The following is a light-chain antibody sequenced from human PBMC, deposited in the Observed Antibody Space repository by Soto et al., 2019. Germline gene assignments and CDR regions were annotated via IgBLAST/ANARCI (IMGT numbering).Light chain of an antibody. CDR2: DGF. CDR1: QRIGRL. J-gene: IGKJ3*01. V-gene: IGKV1-39*01. Sequence: DIQMTQSPSSLSASVGDIVTITCRASQRIGRLLSWYQQQPGKAPKLLIYDGFTLQGGVPSRFSGSGSGTDFTLTIGSLQPEDFTTYYCQQTDRPPFTFGPGTKVDVK. CDR3: QQTDRPPFT.